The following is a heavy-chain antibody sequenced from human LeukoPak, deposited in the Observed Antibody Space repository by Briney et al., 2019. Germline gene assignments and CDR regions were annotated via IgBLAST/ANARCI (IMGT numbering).Heavy chain of an antibody. D-gene: IGHD3-3*01. CDR2: IYYSGST. J-gene: IGHJ5*02. Sequence: SETLSLTCTVSGYSISSGYYWGWIRQPPGKGLEWIGSIYYSGSTYYNPSLKSRVTISVDTSKNQFSLKLSSVTAADTAVYYCARRLRFLEWLRFDPWGQGTLVTVSS. CDR3: ARRLRFLEWLRFDP. CDR1: GYSISSGYY. V-gene: IGHV4-38-2*02.